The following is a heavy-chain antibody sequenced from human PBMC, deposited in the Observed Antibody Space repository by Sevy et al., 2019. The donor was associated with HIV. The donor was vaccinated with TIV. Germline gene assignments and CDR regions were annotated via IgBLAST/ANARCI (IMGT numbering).Heavy chain of an antibody. V-gene: IGHV3-48*02. CDR2: ISSSSSTI. J-gene: IGHJ4*02. D-gene: IGHD3-10*01. CDR1: GFTFSSYS. Sequence: GGSLRLSCAASGFTFSSYSMNWVRQAPGKGLEWVSYISSSSSTIYYAHSVKGRFTISRDNAKNSLYLQMNSLRDEDTAVYYCARDRPYYYGSGPWIQKTEFDYWGQGTLVTVSS. CDR3: ARDRPYYYGSGPWIQKTEFDY.